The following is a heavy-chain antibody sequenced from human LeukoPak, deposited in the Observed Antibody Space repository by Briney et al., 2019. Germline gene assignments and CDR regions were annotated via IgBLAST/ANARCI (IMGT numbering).Heavy chain of an antibody. CDR2: ISGSGGST. D-gene: IGHD1-14*01. CDR1: GFTFSDYA. Sequence: GGSLRLSCAASGFTFSDYATSWVRQAPGKGLEWVSTISGSGGSTYYADSVKGRFTISRDSSKNTLYLQMNNLRPEDTAVYYCAKLHNLNCDYWGLGTLVTVSS. J-gene: IGHJ4*02. CDR3: AKLHNLNCDY. V-gene: IGHV3-23*01.